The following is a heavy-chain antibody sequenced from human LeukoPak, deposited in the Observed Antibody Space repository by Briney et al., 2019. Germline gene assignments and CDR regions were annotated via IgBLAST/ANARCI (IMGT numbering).Heavy chain of an antibody. V-gene: IGHV3-69-1*01. CDR1: GFTITNYT. CDR3: ASLTHPFDY. Sequence: PGGSLRLSCAASGFTITNYTMNWVRQAPGKGLEWVSSITSSSYIYNADSVKGRFTISRDNAKNSPYLQMNSLRAEDTAVYYCASLTHPFDYWGQGILVTVSS. J-gene: IGHJ4*02. CDR2: ITSSSYI.